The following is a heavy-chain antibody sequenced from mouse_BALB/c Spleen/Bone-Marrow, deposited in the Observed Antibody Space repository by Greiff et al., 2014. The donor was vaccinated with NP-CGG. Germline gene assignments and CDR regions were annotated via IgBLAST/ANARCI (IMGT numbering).Heavy chain of an antibody. CDR3: ARDPIYYDYDWYFDV. V-gene: IGHV2-9*02. CDR1: GFSLTSYG. D-gene: IGHD2-4*01. CDR2: IWAGGST. Sequence: QVQLQQSGPGLVAPSQSLSITCTVSGFSLTSYGVHWVRQPPGKGLEWLGVIWAGGSTNYNSALMSRLSISKDNSKSQVFLKMXXXXXXXXAMYYCARDPIYYDYDWYFDVWGAGTTVTVSS. J-gene: IGHJ1*01.